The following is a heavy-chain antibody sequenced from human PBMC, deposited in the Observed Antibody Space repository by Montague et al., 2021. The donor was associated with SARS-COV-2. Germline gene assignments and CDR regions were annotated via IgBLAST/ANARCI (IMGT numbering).Heavy chain of an antibody. V-gene: IGHV3-53*04. J-gene: IGHJ3*02. CDR2: ISGGDTT. D-gene: IGHD2-21*01. Sequence: SLRLSCAASGLTVSANYMNWVRQAPGKGLEWVSVISGGDTTYYADSVKGRFTVTRHTSRNTLFLEMNSLTAEDTAAYYCARDVGAYSGRPGAFDIWGQGTLVTVAS. CDR3: ARDVGAYSGRPGAFDI. CDR1: GLTVSANY.